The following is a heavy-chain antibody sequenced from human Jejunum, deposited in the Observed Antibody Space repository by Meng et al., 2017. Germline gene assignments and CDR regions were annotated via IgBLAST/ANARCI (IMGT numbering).Heavy chain of an antibody. Sequence: GESLKISCAASGFTFSSYAMSWVRQAPGKGLEWVSAISCSGGSTYYADSVKGRFTISRDNSKNALYLQMNSLRAEDQAVDYCARGYHDFDYWGQGTLVTVSS. J-gene: IGHJ4*02. V-gene: IGHV3-23*01. CDR1: GFTFSSYA. CDR3: ARGYHDFDY. CDR2: ISCSGGST. D-gene: IGHD2-2*01.